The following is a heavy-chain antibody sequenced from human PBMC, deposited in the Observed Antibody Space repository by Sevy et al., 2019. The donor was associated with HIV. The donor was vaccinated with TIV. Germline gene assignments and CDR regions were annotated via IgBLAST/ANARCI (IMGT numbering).Heavy chain of an antibody. V-gene: IGHV1-2*02. D-gene: IGHD3-22*01. J-gene: IGHJ4*02. CDR2: INPNSGGT. Sequence: ASVKVSCKASGYTFTGYYMHWVRQAPGQGLEWMGWINPNSGGTNYAQKFQGRVTMTRVTSISTAYMELSRLRSDDTAMYYCARDPPDSSGYYPFDYWGQGTLVTVSS. CDR3: ARDPPDSSGYYPFDY. CDR1: GYTFTGYY.